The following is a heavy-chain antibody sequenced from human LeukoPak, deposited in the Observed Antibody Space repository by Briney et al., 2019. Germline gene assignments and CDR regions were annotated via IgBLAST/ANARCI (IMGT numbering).Heavy chain of an antibody. V-gene: IGHV3-30-3*01. CDR3: ARAAGTAHIYYYYGMDV. D-gene: IGHD2-21*01. CDR2: ISSDGSNK. Sequence: GGSLRLSCAASGFTFSTYAMHWVRQAPGKGLEWVAVISSDGSNKYYADSVKGRFTMSRDNSKNTLFLQMNSLRPEDTAVYYCARAAGTAHIYYYYGMDVWGQGTTVTVSS. CDR1: GFTFSTYA. J-gene: IGHJ6*02.